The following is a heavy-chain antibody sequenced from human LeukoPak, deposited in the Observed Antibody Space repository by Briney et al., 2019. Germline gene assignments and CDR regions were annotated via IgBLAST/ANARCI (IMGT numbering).Heavy chain of an antibody. CDR1: GYTFTGYY. J-gene: IGHJ4*02. CDR3: ARGENYYDSSGPQDY. Sequence: ASVKVSCKASGYTFTGYYMHWVRQAPGQGLEWMGWINPNSGGTNYAQKFQGRVTMTRDTSISTAYMELSRLRSDDTAVYYCARGENYYDSSGPQDYWGQGTLVTVSS. CDR2: INPNSGGT. V-gene: IGHV1-2*02. D-gene: IGHD3-22*01.